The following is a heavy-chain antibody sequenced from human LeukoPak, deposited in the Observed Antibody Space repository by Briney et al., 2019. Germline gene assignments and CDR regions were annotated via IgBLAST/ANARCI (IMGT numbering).Heavy chain of an antibody. CDR2: MNPNSGNT. J-gene: IGHJ6*03. CDR3: ARVHYDFWSGPHGWYYYMDV. D-gene: IGHD3-3*01. V-gene: IGHV1-8*03. Sequence: GASVKVSCKASGGTFSTYGISWVRQATGQGLEWMGWMNPNSGNTGYAQKFQGRVTITRNTSISTAYMELSSLRSEDTAVYYCARVHYDFWSGPHGWYYYMDVWGKGTTVTVSS. CDR1: GGTFSTYG.